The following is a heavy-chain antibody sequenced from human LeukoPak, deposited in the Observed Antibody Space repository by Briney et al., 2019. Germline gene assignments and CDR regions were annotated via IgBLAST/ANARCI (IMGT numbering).Heavy chain of an antibody. J-gene: IGHJ4*02. CDR2: IYYSGST. D-gene: IGHD6-13*01. V-gene: IGHV4-59*01. Sequence: SETLSLTCAVYGGSFSGYYWSWIRQPPGKGLEWIGYIYYSGSTNYNPSLKSRVTISVDTSKNQFSLKLSSVTAADTAVYYCARESSSSWYWEDYWGQGTLVTVSS. CDR1: GGSFSGYY. CDR3: ARESSSSWYWEDY.